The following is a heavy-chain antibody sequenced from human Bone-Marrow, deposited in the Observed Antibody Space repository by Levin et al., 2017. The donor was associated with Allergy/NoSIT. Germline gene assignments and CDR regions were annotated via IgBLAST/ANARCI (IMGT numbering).Heavy chain of an antibody. CDR3: AKDPTNYGWYFDY. V-gene: IGHV3-23*01. D-gene: IGHD4/OR15-4a*01. J-gene: IGHJ4*02. Sequence: ASETLSLICSVSGGSINTNDYYWGWVRQPPGKGLEWVASIRGSGTPTYYADSVQGRFTISRDNSRNTLYLQMNSLKAEDTAVYYCAKDPTNYGWYFDYWGQGTLVTVSS. CDR2: IRGSGTPT. CDR1: GGSINTNDYY.